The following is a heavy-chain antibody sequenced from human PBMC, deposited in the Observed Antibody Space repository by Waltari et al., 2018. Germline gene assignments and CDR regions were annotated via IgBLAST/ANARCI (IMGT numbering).Heavy chain of an antibody. J-gene: IGHJ6*02. CDR2: IIPILGIA. CDR1: GGTFSSYA. Sequence: QVQLVQSGAEVKKPGSSVKVSCKASGGTFSSYAISWFRQAPGQGLEWMGRIIPILGIANYAQKFQGRVTITADKSTSTAYMELSSLRSEDTAVYYCARDRRRAWGMDVWGQGTTVTVSS. V-gene: IGHV1-69*04. CDR3: ARDRRRAWGMDV.